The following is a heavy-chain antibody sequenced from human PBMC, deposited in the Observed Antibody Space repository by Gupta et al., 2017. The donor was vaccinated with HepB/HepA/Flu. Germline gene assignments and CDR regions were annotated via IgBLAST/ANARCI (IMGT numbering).Heavy chain of an antibody. CDR3: ARVKDRGGNDY. CDR1: GGSISSSGNY. D-gene: IGHD3-16*01. J-gene: IGHJ4*02. Sequence: QLQLQESGPGLVKPSETLSLTCSVSGGSISSSGNYWGWLRQPPGKGLEWIGTSSYGGGTYYNPSLKSRVTIYRDTYKNQCSLKLNSVTAADTAVDYCARVKDRGGNDYWGQGILCTVSS. V-gene: IGHV4-39*01. CDR2: SSYGGGT.